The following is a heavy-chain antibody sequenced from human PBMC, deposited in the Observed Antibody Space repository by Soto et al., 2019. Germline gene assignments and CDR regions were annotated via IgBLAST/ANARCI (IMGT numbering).Heavy chain of an antibody. CDR2: IIPILGIA. V-gene: IGHV1-69*04. D-gene: IGHD4-17*01. Sequence: GASVKVSCKASGGTFSSYTISWVRQAPGQGLEWMGRIIPILGIANYAQKFQGRVTITADKSTSTAYMELSSLRSEDTAVYYCARDGVRTITTVTTHWFDPWGQGTLVTVSS. CDR1: GGTFSSYT. J-gene: IGHJ5*02. CDR3: ARDGVRTITTVTTHWFDP.